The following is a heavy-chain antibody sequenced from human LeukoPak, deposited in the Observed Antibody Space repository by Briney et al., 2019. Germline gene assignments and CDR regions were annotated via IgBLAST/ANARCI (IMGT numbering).Heavy chain of an antibody. D-gene: IGHD3-10*01. V-gene: IGHV5-51*04. Sequence: GEALQSSFQGSGFHFTSYWIGWVRPVPGKGLERRGINYPGGSDTRYSTSFQGQVTISAHNPISIAYLQWISLKASDTAMYYCAMATPEFGELYKYYYYYGMDVWGQGTTVTVSS. CDR1: GFHFTSYW. CDR2: NYPGGSDT. J-gene: IGHJ6*02. CDR3: AMATPEFGELYKYYYYYGMDV.